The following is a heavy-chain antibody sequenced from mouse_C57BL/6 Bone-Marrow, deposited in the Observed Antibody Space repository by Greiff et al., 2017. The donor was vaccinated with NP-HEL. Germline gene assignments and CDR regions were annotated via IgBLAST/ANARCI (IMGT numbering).Heavy chain of an antibody. Sequence: EVKLLESGPELVKPGASVKISCKASGYSFTGYYMNWVKQSPEKSLEWIGEINPSTGGTTYNQKFKAKATLTVDKSSSTAYMQLKSLTSEDSAVYYCARYDSWFAYWGQGTLVTVSA. D-gene: IGHD2-13*01. CDR2: INPSTGGT. CDR3: ARYDSWFAY. CDR1: GYSFTGYY. J-gene: IGHJ3*01. V-gene: IGHV1-42*01.